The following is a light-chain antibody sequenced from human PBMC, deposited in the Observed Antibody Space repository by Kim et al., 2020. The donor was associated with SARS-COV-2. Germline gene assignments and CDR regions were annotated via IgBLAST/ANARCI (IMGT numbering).Light chain of an antibody. Sequence: ASAKLTCTLSSGHSSYAIMWHQQQPEKAPRYLMKLNSDGSHTKGDGIPDRFSGSTSGAERYLTISSLQSEDEADYYCQTWGTGTWVFGGGTQLTVL. CDR3: QTWGTGTWV. CDR2: LNSDGSH. V-gene: IGLV4-69*01. CDR1: SGHSSYA. J-gene: IGLJ3*02.